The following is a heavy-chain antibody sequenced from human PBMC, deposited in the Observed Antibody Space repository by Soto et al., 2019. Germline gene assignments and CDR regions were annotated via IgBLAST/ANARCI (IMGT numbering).Heavy chain of an antibody. Sequence: QVQLQESGPGLVKPSETLSLTCTVSGGSVSSGSYYWSWIRQPPGKGLEWIGYIYYSGSTNYNPSRKRRVTISVDTSKNQFSLKLSSVTAAATAVYYCARISGYSYGLPPYFDYWGQGTLVTVSS. CDR3: ARISGYSYGLPPYFDY. D-gene: IGHD5-18*01. J-gene: IGHJ4*02. CDR2: IYYSGST. V-gene: IGHV4-61*01. CDR1: GGSVSSGSYY.